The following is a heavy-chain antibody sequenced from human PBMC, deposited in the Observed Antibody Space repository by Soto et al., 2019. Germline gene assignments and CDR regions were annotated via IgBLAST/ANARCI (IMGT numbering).Heavy chain of an antibody. CDR1: GGSISSYY. CDR3: ARFTVTTWGFAFDI. Sequence: SETLSLTCTVSGGSISSYYWSWIRQPPGKGLEWIGYIYYSGSTNYNPSLTSRVTISVDTSKNQFSLKLSSVTAADTAVYYCARFTVTTWGFAFDIWGQGTMVTVSS. V-gene: IGHV4-59*01. D-gene: IGHD4-17*01. CDR2: IYYSGST. J-gene: IGHJ3*02.